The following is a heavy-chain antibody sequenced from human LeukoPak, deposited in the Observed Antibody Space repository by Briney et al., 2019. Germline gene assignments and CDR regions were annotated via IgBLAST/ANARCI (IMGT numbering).Heavy chain of an antibody. D-gene: IGHD2-21*02. J-gene: IGHJ4*02. V-gene: IGHV1-18*01. CDR2: ISTYNGNT. Sequence: ASVKVSCKASNYTFTSYGISWMRQAPGQGLEWMGWISTYNGNTHYAQKLQGRVTMTTDTSTSTAYMELRSLRSDDTAVYYCARGATHIVVVTAYYYFDYWGQGTLVTVSS. CDR3: ARGATHIVVVTAYYYFDY. CDR1: NYTFTSYG.